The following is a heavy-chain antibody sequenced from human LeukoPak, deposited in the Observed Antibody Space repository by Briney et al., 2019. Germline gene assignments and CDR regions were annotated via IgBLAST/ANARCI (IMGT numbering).Heavy chain of an antibody. Sequence: GAAVKVSCKASGYTVTGHYLHWVRQAPGQGLEWMGWLNPKSGGTNYAQKFQGRVTMTRDTSINTAYMERNSLTSDDTAMYYCAKDAYSGFTSSYNMDSWGQGTLVTVSS. J-gene: IGHJ4*02. CDR2: LNPKSGGT. CDR1: GYTVTGHY. D-gene: IGHD5-18*01. CDR3: AKDAYSGFTSSYNMDS. V-gene: IGHV1-2*02.